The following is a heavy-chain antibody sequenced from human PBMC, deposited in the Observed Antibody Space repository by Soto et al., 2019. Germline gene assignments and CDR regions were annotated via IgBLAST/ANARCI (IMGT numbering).Heavy chain of an antibody. J-gene: IGHJ4*02. Sequence: GGSLRLSCIASGFIFDDYAIHWVRQVPGKGLEWVSGIDWNRATIGYADSVKGRFTLSRDNARNSVLLQMNSLRPEDTALYYCVKDVGSRHYDFTNFDSWGQGTLVTVSS. D-gene: IGHD3-3*01. CDR2: IDWNRATI. CDR1: GFIFDDYA. V-gene: IGHV3-9*01. CDR3: VKDVGSRHYDFTNFDS.